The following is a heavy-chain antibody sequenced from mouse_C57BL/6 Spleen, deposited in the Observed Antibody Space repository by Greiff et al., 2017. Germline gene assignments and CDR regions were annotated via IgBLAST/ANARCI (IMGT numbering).Heavy chain of an antibody. D-gene: IGHD1-1*01. V-gene: IGHV1-82*01. Sequence: QVQLQQSGPELVKPGASVKISCKASGYAFSSSWMNWVKQRPGKGLEWIGRIYPGDGDTNYNGKFKGKATLAADKSSSTAYMQLSSLTSEDSAVYFCACPYYYGGSPFAYWGQGALVTVSA. CDR1: GYAFSSSW. J-gene: IGHJ3*01. CDR3: ACPYYYGGSPFAY. CDR2: IYPGDGDT.